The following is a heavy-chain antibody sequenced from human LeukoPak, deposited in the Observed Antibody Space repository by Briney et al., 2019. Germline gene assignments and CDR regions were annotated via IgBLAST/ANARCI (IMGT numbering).Heavy chain of an antibody. CDR1: GFTFSDHY. D-gene: IGHD3/OR15-3a*01. V-gene: IGHV3-11*04. CDR3: ARADSTDGFDL. Sequence: GSLRLSCAASGFTFSDHYMTWIRQAPGKGLEWVSYIGSSGTTVYYADSVKGRFTISRDNTNSSLYLEMSSLRADDSAVYYCARADSTDGFDLWGQGTMVTVSS. J-gene: IGHJ3*01. CDR2: IGSSGTTV.